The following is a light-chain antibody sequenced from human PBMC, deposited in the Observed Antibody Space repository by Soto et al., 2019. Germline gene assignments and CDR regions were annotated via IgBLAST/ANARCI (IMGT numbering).Light chain of an antibody. CDR2: GNI. J-gene: IGLJ1*01. V-gene: IGLV1-44*01. Sequence: QSALTQPPSASGTPGQRVTISCSGGSSNIGSNPVNWYQQLPGTAPKLLIYGNIVRPSGVPDRFSGSKSGTSASLAISGLQSEDEAEYYCAAWDDGLNGPLYVFGPGTKVTVL. CDR1: SSNIGSNP. CDR3: AAWDDGLNGPLYV.